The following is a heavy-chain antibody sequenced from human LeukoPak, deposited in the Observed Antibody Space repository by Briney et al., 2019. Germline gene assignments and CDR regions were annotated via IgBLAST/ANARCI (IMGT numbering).Heavy chain of an antibody. D-gene: IGHD1-1*01. CDR2: IYTGDSDT. V-gene: IGHV5-51*01. CDR1: GYSFTTYW. Sequence: GESLKIFCKASGYSFTTYWIGFVRQMPGRGREWMGIIYTGDSDTRYSPFLQGQFTISVDKSISTAYLQWTSLKASDTAMYYCARRPTGRNYYFDYWGQGALVTVSS. CDR3: ARRPTGRNYYFDY. J-gene: IGHJ4*02.